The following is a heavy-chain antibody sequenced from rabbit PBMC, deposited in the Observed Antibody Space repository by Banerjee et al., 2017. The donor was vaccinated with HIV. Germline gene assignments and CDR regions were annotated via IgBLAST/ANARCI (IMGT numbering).Heavy chain of an antibody. CDR1: GIDFSRYYY. CDR3: ARDPYATVIYTTL. J-gene: IGHJ4*01. D-gene: IGHD6-1*01. Sequence: QSLEESGGDLVKPGASLTLTCTASGIDFSRYYYMCWVRQAPGKGLELIACIYAGSSGSTYYASWAKGRFTISKTSSTTVTLQMTSLTAADTATYFCARDPYATVIYTTLWGPGHPRHRL. V-gene: IGHV1S40*01. CDR2: IYAGSSGST.